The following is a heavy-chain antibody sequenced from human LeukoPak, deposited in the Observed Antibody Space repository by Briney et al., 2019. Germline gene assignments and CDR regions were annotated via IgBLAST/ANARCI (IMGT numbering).Heavy chain of an antibody. V-gene: IGHV1-18*01. CDR1: GYTFTSYG. Sequence: ASVKVSCKASGYTFTSYGISWVRQAPGQGLEWMGWISAYNGNTNYAQKLQGRVTMTTDTSTSTACMELRSLRSDDTAVYYCARGGLGYYYGSGSYKHWGQGTLVTVSS. CDR2: ISAYNGNT. J-gene: IGHJ1*01. CDR3: ARGGLGYYYGSGSYKH. D-gene: IGHD3-10*01.